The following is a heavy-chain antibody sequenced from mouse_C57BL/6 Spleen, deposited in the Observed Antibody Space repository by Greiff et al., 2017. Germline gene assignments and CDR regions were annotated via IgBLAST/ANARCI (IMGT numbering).Heavy chain of an antibody. D-gene: IGHD3-3*01. CDR2: ISDGGSYT. CDR1: GFTFSSYA. V-gene: IGHV5-4*01. J-gene: IGHJ4*01. CDR3: ARDRDWGYYAMDY. Sequence: EVQLVESGGGLVKPGGSLKLSCAASGFTFSSYAMSWVRQTPEKRLEWVATISDGGSYTYYPDNVKGRFTISRDNAKNNLYLQMSHLKSEDTAMYYCARDRDWGYYAMDYWGQGTSVTVSS.